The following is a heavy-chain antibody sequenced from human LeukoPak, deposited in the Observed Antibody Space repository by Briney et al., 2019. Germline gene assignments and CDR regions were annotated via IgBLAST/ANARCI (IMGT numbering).Heavy chain of an antibody. CDR2: IKSKTAGGTT. CDR3: TTVWRY. V-gene: IGHV3-15*01. D-gene: IGHD3-16*01. Sequence: GGSLRLSCAASGFTFRSFVMHWVRQAPGKGLEWVGHIKSKTAGGTTDYAAPVKGRFTISRDDSKNTLYLQMNSLKTEDTAVYYCTTVWRYWGQGTLVTVSS. CDR1: GFTFRSFV. J-gene: IGHJ4*02.